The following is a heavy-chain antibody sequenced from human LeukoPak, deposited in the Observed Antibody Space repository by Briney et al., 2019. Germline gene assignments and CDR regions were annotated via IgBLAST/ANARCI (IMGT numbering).Heavy chain of an antibody. CDR3: AKDHDSTGLLQDRDY. Sequence: GGSLTLSCAASGFTFKRLPIIGLRQAPGKGLECVSTISISANTHYADSVKGRFTISRDNSKSTLYLQMNSLRAEDTAIYYCAKDHDSTGLLQDRDYWGQGTQVTISS. V-gene: IGHV3-23*01. D-gene: IGHD6-19*01. J-gene: IGHJ4*02. CDR1: GFTFKRLP. CDR2: ISISANT.